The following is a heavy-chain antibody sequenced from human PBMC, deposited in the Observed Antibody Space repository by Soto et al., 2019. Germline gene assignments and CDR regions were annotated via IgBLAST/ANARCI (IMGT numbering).Heavy chain of an antibody. J-gene: IGHJ3*02. Sequence: GGSLRLSCAASGFTFSSYGMHWVRQAPGKGLEWVAVIWYDGSNKYYADSVKGRFTISRDNSKNTLYLQMNSLRAEDTAVYYRANHPGGGAFDIWGQGTMVTVSS. V-gene: IGHV3-33*06. D-gene: IGHD3-16*01. CDR2: IWYDGSNK. CDR1: GFTFSSYG. CDR3: ANHPGGGAFDI.